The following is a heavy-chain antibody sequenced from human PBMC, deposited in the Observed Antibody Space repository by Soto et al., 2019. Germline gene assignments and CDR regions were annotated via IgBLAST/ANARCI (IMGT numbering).Heavy chain of an antibody. J-gene: IGHJ4*02. CDR3: AKDRGYEILDS. CDR1: GFTFTNYG. CDR2: ISHDGINK. V-gene: IGHV3-30*18. Sequence: GGSLRLSCAASGFTFTNYGLHWVRQAPGKGLEWVAVISHDGINKYYEDSVKGRFTISRDTSKNTLYLQMNSLRPEDTAVYFCAKDRGYEILDSWGQGTQVT. D-gene: IGHD5-12*01.